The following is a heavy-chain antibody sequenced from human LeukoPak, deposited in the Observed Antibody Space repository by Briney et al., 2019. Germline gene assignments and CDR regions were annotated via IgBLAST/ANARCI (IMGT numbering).Heavy chain of an antibody. CDR3: ARGGDYYYYMDV. Sequence: GGSLRLSCAASGFTFSSYSMNWVRQAPGKGLEWVSSISSSSSYIYYADSLKGRFTISRDNAKNSLYLQMNSLRAEDTAVYYCARGGDYYYYMDVWGKGTTVTVSS. V-gene: IGHV3-21*01. J-gene: IGHJ6*03. CDR1: GFTFSSYS. CDR2: ISSSSSYI.